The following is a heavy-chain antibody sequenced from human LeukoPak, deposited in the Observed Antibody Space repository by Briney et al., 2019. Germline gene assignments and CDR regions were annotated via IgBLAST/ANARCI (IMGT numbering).Heavy chain of an antibody. V-gene: IGHV1-2*04. CDR3: AREWRYYYGSGSYSTFDY. CDR1: GYTFTGYY. Sequence: ASVKVSCKASGYTFTGYYTHWVRQAPGQGLEWMGWINPNSGGTNYAQKFQGWVTMTRDTSISTAYMELSRLRSDDTAVYYCAREWRYYYGSGSYSTFDYWGQGTLVTVSS. D-gene: IGHD3-10*01. CDR2: INPNSGGT. J-gene: IGHJ4*02.